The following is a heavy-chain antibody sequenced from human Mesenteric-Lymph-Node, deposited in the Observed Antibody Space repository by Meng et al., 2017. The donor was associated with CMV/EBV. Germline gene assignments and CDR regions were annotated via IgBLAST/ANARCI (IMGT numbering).Heavy chain of an antibody. V-gene: IGHV3-23*01. Sequence: GGSLRLSCVVSGCTFRNYAMSWVRQAPGKRLECVSRINDNSDSFSYADSVKGRFTISRDNSRNTLYLQMNSLRVDDTAIYYCAKADCGGGGCKLIDYWGQGTLVTVSS. D-gene: IGHD2-15*01. CDR2: INDNSDSF. J-gene: IGHJ4*02. CDR3: AKADCGGGGCKLIDY. CDR1: GCTFRNYA.